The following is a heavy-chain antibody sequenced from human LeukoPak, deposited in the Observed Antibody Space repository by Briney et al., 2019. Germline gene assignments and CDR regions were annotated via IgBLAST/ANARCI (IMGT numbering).Heavy chain of an antibody. CDR2: IYYSGST. D-gene: IGHD3-22*01. J-gene: IGHJ4*02. CDR1: GGSISSYY. V-gene: IGHV4-59*08. Sequence: SETLSLTCTVSGGSISSYYWSWIRQPPGKGLEWIGYIYYSGSTYYNPSLKSRVTISVDTSKNQFSLKLSSVTAADTAVYYCARQGSDYDSSGYYLGYWGQGTLVTVSS. CDR3: ARQGSDYDSSGYYLGY.